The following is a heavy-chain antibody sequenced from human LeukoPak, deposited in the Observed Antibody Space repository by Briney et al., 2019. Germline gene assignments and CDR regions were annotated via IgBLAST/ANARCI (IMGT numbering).Heavy chain of an antibody. CDR2: ISSASGYI. J-gene: IGHJ4*02. Sequence: PGGSLRLSCAAPGFTFSSYSMNWVRQAPGKGLEWVSSISSASGYIYYADSVKGRFTISRDNAKNSLYLQMNSLRAEDTAVYYCARDLGGYGGGTSPFDYWGQGTLVTVSS. D-gene: IGHD5-12*01. CDR1: GFTFSSYS. V-gene: IGHV3-21*01. CDR3: ARDLGGYGGGTSPFDY.